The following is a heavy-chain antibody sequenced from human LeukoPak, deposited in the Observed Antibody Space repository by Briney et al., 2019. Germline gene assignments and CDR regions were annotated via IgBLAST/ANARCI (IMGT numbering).Heavy chain of an antibody. V-gene: IGHV4-39*01. CDR3: ARHKHVTYYYYSSGHTDY. CDR1: GGSISSSSYY. Sequence: SETLSLTCTVSGGSISSSSYYWGWIRQPPGKGLEWIGSIYYSGSTYYNPSLKSRVTISVDTSKNQFSLKLSSVTAADTAVSYCARHKHVTYYYYSSGHTDYWGQGTLVTVSS. J-gene: IGHJ4*02. CDR2: IYYSGST. D-gene: IGHD3-22*01.